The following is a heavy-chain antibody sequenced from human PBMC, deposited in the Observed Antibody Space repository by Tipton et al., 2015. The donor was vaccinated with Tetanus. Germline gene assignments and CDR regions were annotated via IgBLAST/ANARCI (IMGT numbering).Heavy chain of an antibody. Sequence: SLRLSCAASGFTFSRYEMNWVRQAPGKGLEWVSYISGSGSNINYADSVKGRFIISRDNAKNSLFLQMNSLRAEDTAVYYCAREADCSGGSCFSGDFDNWGQGNLVTVSS. J-gene: IGHJ4*02. CDR2: ISGSGSNI. CDR1: GFTFSRYE. V-gene: IGHV3-48*03. D-gene: IGHD2-15*01. CDR3: AREADCSGGSCFSGDFDN.